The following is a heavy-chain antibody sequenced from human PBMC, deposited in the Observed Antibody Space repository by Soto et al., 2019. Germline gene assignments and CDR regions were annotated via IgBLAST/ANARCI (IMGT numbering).Heavy chain of an antibody. Sequence: EVQLLESGGGLVQPGGSLRLSCAASGFTFSSYAMSWVRQAPGKGLEWVSAISGSGGSTYYADSVKGRFTISRDNSKNTLYLEMNSLRAEDTAVYYCAKDEYQLLFFWDWGQGTLVTVSS. CDR3: AKDEYQLLFFWD. J-gene: IGHJ4*02. CDR1: GFTFSSYA. CDR2: ISGSGGST. D-gene: IGHD2-2*01. V-gene: IGHV3-23*01.